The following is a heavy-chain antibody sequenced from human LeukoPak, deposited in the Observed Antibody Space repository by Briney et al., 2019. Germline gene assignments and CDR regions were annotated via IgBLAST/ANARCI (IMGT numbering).Heavy chain of an antibody. D-gene: IGHD4-17*01. CDR2: ISNDGSNK. V-gene: IGHV3-30-3*01. CDR3: ARDLGDSNYYYYYGMDV. J-gene: IGHJ6*02. Sequence: GGSLRLSCAASGFTFSSYAMHWFRQAPGKGLEWVAIISNDGSNKYYADSVKGRFTFSRDNSENTLSLQMNSLKPEDTAVYYCARDLGDSNYYYYYGMDVWGQGTTVTVSS. CDR1: GFTFSSYA.